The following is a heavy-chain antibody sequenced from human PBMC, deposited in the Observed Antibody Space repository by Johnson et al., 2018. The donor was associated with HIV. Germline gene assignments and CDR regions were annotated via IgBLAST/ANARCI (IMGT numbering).Heavy chain of an antibody. CDR3: AKDGGGLSFDAFDI. CDR1: GFTFDDYG. J-gene: IGHJ3*02. D-gene: IGHD3-16*01. CDR2: INWNGDST. V-gene: IGHV3-20*04. Sequence: VQLVESGGGVVRPGGSLRLSCAASGFTFDDYGMSWVRQAPGKGLEWVSGINWNGDSTDYADSVKGRFTISRDNSKNTLYLQMNSLRAEDTAVYYCAKDGGGLSFDAFDIWGQGTMVTVSS.